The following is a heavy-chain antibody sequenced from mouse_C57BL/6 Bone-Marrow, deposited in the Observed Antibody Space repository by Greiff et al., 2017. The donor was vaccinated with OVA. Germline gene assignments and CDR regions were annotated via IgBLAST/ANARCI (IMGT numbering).Heavy chain of an antibody. J-gene: IGHJ2*01. CDR2: FYPGSGSI. D-gene: IGHD2-2*01. Sequence: QVQLQQSGAELVKPGASVKLSCKASGYNFTEYTIHWVKQRSGQGLAWIGWFYPGSGSIKYNEKFKDKATLTAEKSSSTVYMELRRLTSEDSAVHICANDETRWGYTNYFDYWGQGTTLTVSS. CDR1: GYNFTEYT. CDR3: ANDETRWGYTNYFDY. V-gene: IGHV1-62-2*01.